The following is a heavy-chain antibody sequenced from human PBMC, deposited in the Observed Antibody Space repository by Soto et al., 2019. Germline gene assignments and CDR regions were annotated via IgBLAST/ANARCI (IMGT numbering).Heavy chain of an antibody. J-gene: IGHJ6*02. CDR1: GRSISSGPYS. CDR3: ARLGGDCSSTTCYGYSGMDV. Sequence: QLQLQESGPGLVKPSETLSLTCTVSGRSISSGPYSWGWIRQPPGEGLAWIGTFYYREMTHYNPSLESRVTIAVETSENQFSLKVISVTVAETAVSYCARLGGDCSSTTCYGYSGMDVWGRGTTVTVSS. CDR2: FYYREMT. D-gene: IGHD2-2*01. V-gene: IGHV4-39*01.